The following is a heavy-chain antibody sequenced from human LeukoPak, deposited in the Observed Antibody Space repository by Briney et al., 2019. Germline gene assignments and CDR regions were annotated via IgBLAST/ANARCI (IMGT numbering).Heavy chain of an antibody. J-gene: IGHJ4*02. CDR2: ICQDGNGR. Sequence: GGSLRLSCAASGFTFSSYCMGWVRQTPGKRLECVATICQDGNGRDFVDSVKGRFTISRDNAKNSLYLEMKSLRVDDTAGDYFGRWGGLKSDFDHWGQGPLVTVSS. CDR3: GRWGGLKSDFDH. CDR1: GFTFSSYC. D-gene: IGHD5-24*01. V-gene: IGHV3-7*01.